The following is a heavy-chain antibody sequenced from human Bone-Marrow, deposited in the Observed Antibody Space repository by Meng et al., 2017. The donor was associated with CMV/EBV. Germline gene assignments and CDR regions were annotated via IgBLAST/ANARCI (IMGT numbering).Heavy chain of an antibody. V-gene: IGHV1-69*10. J-gene: IGHJ4*02. Sequence: SVKVSCKASGGTFSSYAISWVRQAPGQGLEWMGGIIPILGIANYAQKFQGRVTITADKSTSTAYMELSSLRSEDTAVYYCAREPTFGPTTYYFDYWGQGTLVTVSS. CDR3: AREPTFGPTTYYFDY. D-gene: IGHD3-16*01. CDR2: IIPILGIA. CDR1: GGTFSSYA.